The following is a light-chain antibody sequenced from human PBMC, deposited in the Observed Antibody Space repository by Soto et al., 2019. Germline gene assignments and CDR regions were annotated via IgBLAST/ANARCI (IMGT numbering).Light chain of an antibody. Sequence: EIVLTQSPATLSLSPGENATLSCRASPRVDNYLAWYQQKPGQAPRLLIYDASNRATGIPARFSGSGSGTDFTLTISSLEPEDFAVYYCHQRTNWPPWTFGQGTKVEIK. V-gene: IGKV3-11*01. J-gene: IGKJ1*01. CDR3: HQRTNWPPWT. CDR2: DAS. CDR1: PRVDNY.